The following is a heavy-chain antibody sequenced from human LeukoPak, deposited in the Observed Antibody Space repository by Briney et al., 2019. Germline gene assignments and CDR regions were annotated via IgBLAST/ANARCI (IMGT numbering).Heavy chain of an antibody. CDR1: GYTFTSYG. Sequence: ASVKVFCKASGYTFTSYGISWVRQAPGQGLEWMGWINPNSGGTNYAQKFQGWVTMTRDTSISTAYMELSRLRSDDTAVYYCARGKRARDSRPLYYFDYWGQGTLVTVSS. V-gene: IGHV1-2*04. D-gene: IGHD3-22*01. CDR3: ARGKRARDSRPLYYFDY. J-gene: IGHJ4*02. CDR2: INPNSGGT.